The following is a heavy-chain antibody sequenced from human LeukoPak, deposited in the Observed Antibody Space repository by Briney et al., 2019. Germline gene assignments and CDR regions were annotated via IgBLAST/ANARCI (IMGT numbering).Heavy chain of an antibody. J-gene: IGHJ5*01. V-gene: IGHV3-43D*03. Sequence: GGSLRLSCAAAGFNFHDYGMHWVRQAPGKGLEWDSLISWNGANTYYADSVKGRFTISRDNSKNSLYLQMNSLRAEDTALYYCAKDTLRGNWSSFWFESWGQGTLVTVSS. CDR1: GFNFHDYG. CDR3: AKDTLRGNWSSFWFES. CDR2: ISWNGANT. D-gene: IGHD1-1*01.